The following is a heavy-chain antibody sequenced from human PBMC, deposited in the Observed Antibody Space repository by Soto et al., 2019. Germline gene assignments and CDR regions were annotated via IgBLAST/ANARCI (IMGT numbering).Heavy chain of an antibody. V-gene: IGHV3-30*18. D-gene: IGHD3-10*01. CDR1: GFTFSSYG. J-gene: IGHJ4*02. CDR3: AKDFRSAFNINEEFDY. Sequence: GGSLRLSCAASGFTFSSYGMHWVRQAPGKGLEWVAVISYDGSNKYYADSVKGRFTISRDNSKNTLYLQMNSLRAEDTAVYYCAKDFRSAFNINEEFDYWGQGTLVTVSS. CDR2: ISYDGSNK.